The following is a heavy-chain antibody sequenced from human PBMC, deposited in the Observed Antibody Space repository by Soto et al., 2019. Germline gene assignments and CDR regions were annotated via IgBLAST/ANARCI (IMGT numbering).Heavy chain of an antibody. CDR1: GYTFTSYY. J-gene: IGHJ4*02. V-gene: IGHV1-46*01. D-gene: IGHD3-9*01. CDR3: ARGYYDILTGYYDPVYYFDY. CDR2: INPSGGIA. Sequence: ASVKVSCKASGYTFTSYYMHWVRQAPGQGLEWMGIINPSGGIASYAQKFQGRVTITTDTSTSTAYMELSSLRSEDTAVYYCARGYYDILTGYYDPVYYFDYWGQGTLVTVPQ.